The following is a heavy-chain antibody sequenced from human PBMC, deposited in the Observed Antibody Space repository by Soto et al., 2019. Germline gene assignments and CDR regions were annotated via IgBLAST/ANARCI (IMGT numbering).Heavy chain of an antibody. CDR1: GFSFSSYA. CDR2: VSGGGGTT. J-gene: IGHJ4*02. Sequence: EVQLLESGGGLVQPGGSLRLSCTASGFSFSSYAMTWVRQSPGKGLEWVSVVSGGGGTTYYADSVKGRFTISRDNSNNTLYLQMISLRDEDTAVYYCAKDQGGDFWSGYLDFDYWGQGTLVTVSS. CDR3: AKDQGGDFWSGYLDFDY. D-gene: IGHD3-3*01. V-gene: IGHV3-23*01.